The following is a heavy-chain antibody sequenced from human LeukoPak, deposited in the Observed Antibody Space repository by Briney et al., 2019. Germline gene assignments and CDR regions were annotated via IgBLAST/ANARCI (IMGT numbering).Heavy chain of an antibody. Sequence: ASVKVSCKASGYTFTGYYMHWVRQAPGQGLEWMGWINPNSGGTNYAQKFQGRVTMTRDTSISTAYMELSRLRSDDTAVYYCARAYRPANYYDSSGYGYYFDYWGQGTPVTVSS. CDR2: INPNSGGT. CDR1: GYTFTGYY. J-gene: IGHJ4*02. V-gene: IGHV1-2*02. CDR3: ARAYRPANYYDSSGYGYYFDY. D-gene: IGHD3-22*01.